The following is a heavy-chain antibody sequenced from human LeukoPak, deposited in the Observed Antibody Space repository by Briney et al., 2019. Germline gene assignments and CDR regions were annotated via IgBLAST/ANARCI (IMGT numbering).Heavy chain of an antibody. J-gene: IGHJ5*02. D-gene: IGHD3-9*01. V-gene: IGHV4-39*01. Sequence: SETLSLTCTVSGGSISSGTYNWGWIRQPPGKGLEWTGSIYYSGTTYYNPSLMSRITISLDTSKNQFSLKLSSVTAADTAVYXXXXQGWGILTGNNWFDPWGQGTLVTVSS. CDR1: GGSISSGTYN. CDR2: IYYSGTT. CDR3: XXQGWGILTGNNWFDP.